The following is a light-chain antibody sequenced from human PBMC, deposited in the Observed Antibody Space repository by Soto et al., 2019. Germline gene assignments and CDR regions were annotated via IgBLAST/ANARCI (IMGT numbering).Light chain of an antibody. CDR1: VLAKKY. J-gene: IGLJ2*01. CDR2: KDS. V-gene: IGLV3-27*01. Sequence: SYELTQPSSVSVSPGQTARITCSGDVLAKKYARWFQQKPGQAPVLVIYKDSERPSGIPERFSGSSSGTTVTLTISGAQVEDEADYYCYSAADNNQVFGGGTKHIVL. CDR3: YSAADNNQV.